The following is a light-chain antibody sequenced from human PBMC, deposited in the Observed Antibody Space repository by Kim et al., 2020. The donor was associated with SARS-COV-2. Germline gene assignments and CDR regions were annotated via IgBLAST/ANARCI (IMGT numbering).Light chain of an antibody. V-gene: IGLV1-44*01. J-gene: IGLJ3*02. CDR2: NGS. CDR3: AAWDDSLKSWV. Sequence: GQRVIISCSGSSSNIGTKTVNWYQQLPGTAPRLLIHNGSQRPSGVPDRFSGSKSGTSASLAISGLQSEDEAEYHCAAWDDSLKSWVFGGGTQLTVL. CDR1: SSNIGTKT.